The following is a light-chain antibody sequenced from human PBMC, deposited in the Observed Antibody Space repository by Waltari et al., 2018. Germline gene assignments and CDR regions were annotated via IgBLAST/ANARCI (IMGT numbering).Light chain of an antibody. V-gene: IGLV2-23*01. J-gene: IGLJ3*02. CDR3: CSFASGSTWV. Sequence: QSALTQPASVPVSPGQSITISGTGTLSYLGSYTIFSWYQQHHGTAPKVIIYEGSKRPSGGSYRFSCSKSGNTASLTISGLQAEDEADYYCCSFASGSTWVFGGGTKLTVL. CDR1: LSYLGSYTI. CDR2: EGS.